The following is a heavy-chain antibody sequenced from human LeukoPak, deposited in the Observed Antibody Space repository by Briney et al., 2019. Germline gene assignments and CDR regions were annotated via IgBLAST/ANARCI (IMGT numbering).Heavy chain of an antibody. D-gene: IGHD3-22*01. J-gene: IGHJ1*01. CDR3: ARHTAYYDSSGTAIQH. CDR2: IYYSGST. CDR1: GGSISSSSYY. Sequence: SETLSLTCTVSGGSISSSSYYWGWIRQPPGKGLEWIGSIYYSGSTYYNPSLKSRVTISVDTSKNQFSLKLSSVTAADTAVYYCARHTAYYDSSGTAIQHWGQGTLVTVSS. V-gene: IGHV4-39*01.